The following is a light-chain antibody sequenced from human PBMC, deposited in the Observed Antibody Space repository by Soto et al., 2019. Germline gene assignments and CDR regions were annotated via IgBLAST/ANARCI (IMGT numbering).Light chain of an antibody. J-gene: IGLJ1*01. Sequence: QSVLTQPASLSVSPVQSITISCTGTSSYVGSYNFVSWYQQHPVKAPKLMIYEGVKRPSGVSNRFSGSKSGNTASLTISGLQAEDEADYYCCSYAGSSTSVFGTGTKLTVL. V-gene: IGLV2-23*01. CDR2: EGV. CDR1: SSYVGSYNF. CDR3: CSYAGSSTSV.